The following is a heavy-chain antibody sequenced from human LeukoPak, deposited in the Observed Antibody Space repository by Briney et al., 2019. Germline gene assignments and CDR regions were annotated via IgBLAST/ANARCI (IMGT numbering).Heavy chain of an antibody. CDR1: GYTFTGYY. Sequence: ASVKVSCKASGYTFTGYYMHWVRQSPGRGLEWMGWINPNSGGTNYAQKFQGRVTMTRDTSSSTAYMELSRLRSDDTAVYYCATGIVATTASDYWGQGTLVTVSS. V-gene: IGHV1-2*02. CDR2: INPNSGGT. D-gene: IGHD5-12*01. CDR3: ATGIVATTASDY. J-gene: IGHJ4*02.